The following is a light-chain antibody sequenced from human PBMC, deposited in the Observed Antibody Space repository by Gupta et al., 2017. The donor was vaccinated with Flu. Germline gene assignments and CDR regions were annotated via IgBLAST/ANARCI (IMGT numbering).Light chain of an antibody. J-gene: IGLJ3*02. V-gene: IGLV2-11*01. Sequence: VTISCTRTSSDVGGNHYVSWHQQHPGYALKVIIYDVHKRSAGVPDRFSGAQTGSTAALTITGRQAAEEADYYCCSFAGSNYWVFGGGTKLTVL. CDR2: DVH. CDR3: CSFAGSNYWV. CDR1: SSDVGGNHY.